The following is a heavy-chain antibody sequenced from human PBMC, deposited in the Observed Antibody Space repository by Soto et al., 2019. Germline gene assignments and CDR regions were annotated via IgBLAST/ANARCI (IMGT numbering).Heavy chain of an antibody. D-gene: IGHD3-10*01. CDR2: INHSGST. Sequence: QVQLQQWGAGLLKPSETLSLTCAVYGGSFSGYYWSWIRQPPGKGLEWIGEINHSGSTNYNPSLKGRVTXXVXTLXNQFSLKLSSVTAADTAVYYCARTGGYYGSGSYNYWGQGTLVTVSS. CDR3: ARTGGYYGSGSYNY. CDR1: GGSFSGYY. V-gene: IGHV4-34*01. J-gene: IGHJ4*02.